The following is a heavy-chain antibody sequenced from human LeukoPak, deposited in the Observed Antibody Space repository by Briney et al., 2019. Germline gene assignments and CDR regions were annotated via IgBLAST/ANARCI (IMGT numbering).Heavy chain of an antibody. CDR1: GGSISSGGYY. J-gene: IGHJ3*02. V-gene: IGHV4-30-2*01. D-gene: IGHD1-26*01. CDR2: IYHSGST. Sequence: PSETLSLTCTVSGGSISSGGYYWSWIRQPPGKGLEWIGYIYHSGSTYYNPSLKSRVTISVDRSKNQFSLKLSSVTAADTAVYYCARGAVGSAFDIWGQGTMATVSS. CDR3: ARGAVGSAFDI.